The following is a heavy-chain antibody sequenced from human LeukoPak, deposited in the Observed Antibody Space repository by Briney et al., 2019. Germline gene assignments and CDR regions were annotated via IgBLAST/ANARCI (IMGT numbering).Heavy chain of an antibody. CDR1: GFTFDDYG. D-gene: IGHD6-19*01. Sequence: GGSLRLSCAASGFTFDDYGMSWVRHAPGKGLEWVSGFNWNGGSTGYADSVKGRFTISRDNAKNSLYLQMNSLRAEDTALYYCARGIGDSSGWFDYWGQGTLVTVSS. J-gene: IGHJ4*02. CDR3: ARGIGDSSGWFDY. CDR2: FNWNGGST. V-gene: IGHV3-20*04.